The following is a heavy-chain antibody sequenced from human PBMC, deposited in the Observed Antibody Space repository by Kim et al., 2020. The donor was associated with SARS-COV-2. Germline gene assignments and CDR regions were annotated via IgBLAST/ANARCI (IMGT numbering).Heavy chain of an antibody. CDR1: GFTFSSYG. CDR2: ISYDGSNK. J-gene: IGHJ6*02. Sequence: GGSLRLSCAASGFTFSSYGMHWVRQAPGKGLEWVAVISYDGSNKYYADSVKGRFTISRDNSKNTLYLQMNSLRAEDTAVYYCARDGVKGTMVRGVIITGLYYGMDVWGQGTTVTVSS. CDR3: ARDGVKGTMVRGVIITGLYYGMDV. V-gene: IGHV3-33*05. D-gene: IGHD3-10*01.